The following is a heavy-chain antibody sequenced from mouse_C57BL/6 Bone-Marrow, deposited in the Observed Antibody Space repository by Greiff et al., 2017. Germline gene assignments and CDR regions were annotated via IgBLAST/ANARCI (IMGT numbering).Heavy chain of an antibody. Sequence: QVQLQQSGAELVKPGASVKMSCKASGYTFTTYPIEWMKQNHGKSLEWIGNFHPYNDDTKYNETFKGKATLTVEKSSTTVYLELSRLTSDDSAVYYCARSSTFFYYFDYWGQGTTRTVSS. CDR1: GYTFTTYP. J-gene: IGHJ2*01. V-gene: IGHV1-47*01. CDR3: ARSSTFFYYFDY. D-gene: IGHD5-1*01. CDR2: FHPYNDDT.